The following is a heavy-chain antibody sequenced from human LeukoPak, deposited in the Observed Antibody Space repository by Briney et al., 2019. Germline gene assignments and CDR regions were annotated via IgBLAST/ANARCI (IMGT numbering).Heavy chain of an antibody. D-gene: IGHD3-22*01. CDR2: INHSGST. CDR3: ARMNRSRATMIVVVRLYDWFDP. J-gene: IGHJ5*02. CDR1: GGSFSGYY. Sequence: PSETLSLTCAVYGGSFSGYYWSWIRQSPGKGLEWIGEINHSGSTNYNPSLKSRVTISVDTSKNQFSLKLSSVTAADTAVYYCARMNRSRATMIVVVRLYDWFDPWGQGTLVTVSS. V-gene: IGHV4-34*01.